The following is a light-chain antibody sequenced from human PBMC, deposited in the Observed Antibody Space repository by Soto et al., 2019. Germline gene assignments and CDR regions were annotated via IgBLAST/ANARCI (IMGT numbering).Light chain of an antibody. CDR1: QSVSSN. V-gene: IGKV3-11*01. J-gene: IGKJ1*01. Sequence: EIVMAQSPATLSVSPGERATLSCRASQSVSSNLAWYQQKPGQAPRLLIYGASTRATGIPARFSGSGSGTDFTLTISSLEPEDVAIYYCQQRSNWPWTFGQGTKVDIK. CDR3: QQRSNWPWT. CDR2: GAS.